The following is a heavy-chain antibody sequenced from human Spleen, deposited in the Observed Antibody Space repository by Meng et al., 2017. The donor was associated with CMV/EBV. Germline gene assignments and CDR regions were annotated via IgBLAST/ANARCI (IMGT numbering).Heavy chain of an antibody. CDR3: AREAGGPYLSSWYSGNYFDY. V-gene: IGHV1-46*01. CDR2: INPNTDTT. Sequence: WVRQAPGQGLEWMGMINPNTDTTTYAQRFQGRVSMTRDTSTSTVYMELSSLRSEDTAVYYCAREAGGPYLSSWYSGNYFDYWGQGTLVTVSS. D-gene: IGHD6-13*01. J-gene: IGHJ4*02.